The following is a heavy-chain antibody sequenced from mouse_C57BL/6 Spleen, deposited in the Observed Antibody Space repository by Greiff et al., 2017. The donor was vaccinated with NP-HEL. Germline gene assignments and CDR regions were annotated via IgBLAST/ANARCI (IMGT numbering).Heavy chain of an antibody. CDR1: GYTFTSYT. CDR3: ARTGITTVVNY. J-gene: IGHJ2*01. CDR2: INPSSGYT. Sequence: QVQLQQSGAELARPGASVKMSCKASGYTFTSYTMHWVKQRPGQGLEWIGYINPSSGYTKYNQKFKDKATLTADKSSSTAYMQLRSLTSEDSAVYYCARTGITTVVNYWGQGTTLTVSS. V-gene: IGHV1-4*01. D-gene: IGHD1-1*01.